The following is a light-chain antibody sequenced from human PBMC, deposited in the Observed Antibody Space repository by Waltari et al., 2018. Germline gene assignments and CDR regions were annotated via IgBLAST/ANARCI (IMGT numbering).Light chain of an antibody. Sequence: QSVLTQPPSASGTPGQRVTISCSGSSFNIGNNYVYWYQQFTGTAPKLLIYGNNQRPSGVPARFSDSKSGTSASLAISGLRSDDEADYFCAAWDDSLSGWLFGGGTKLTVL. J-gene: IGLJ3*02. V-gene: IGLV1-47*01. CDR3: AAWDDSLSGWL. CDR1: SFNIGNNY. CDR2: GNN.